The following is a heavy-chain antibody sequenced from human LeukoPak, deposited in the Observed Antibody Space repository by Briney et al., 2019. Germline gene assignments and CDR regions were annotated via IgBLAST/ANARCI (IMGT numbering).Heavy chain of an antibody. CDR2: IIPILGIA. D-gene: IGHD5-24*01. Sequence: SVKVSCKASGGTFSSYAISWVRQAPGQGLEWMGRIIPILGIANYAQKFQGRVTITADKSTSTAYMELSSLRSEDAAVYYCARGRDDSEYYYYYYGMDVWGQGTTVTVSS. CDR3: ARGRDDSEYYYYYYGMDV. J-gene: IGHJ6*02. CDR1: GGTFSSYA. V-gene: IGHV1-69*04.